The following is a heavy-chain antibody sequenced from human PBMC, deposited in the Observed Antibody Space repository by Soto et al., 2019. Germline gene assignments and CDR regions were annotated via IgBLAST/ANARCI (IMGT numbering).Heavy chain of an antibody. CDR2: TFYRSKWYH. CDR1: GDSVFTNSAAA. V-gene: IGHV6-1*01. J-gene: IGHJ6*02. D-gene: IGHD6-25*01. CDR3: ARERGGYMDV. Sequence: QVPLQPSGPGLVKPSQTLSLTCAISGDSVFTNSAAAWNWIRQSPSRGLEWLGRTFYRSKWYHDYSSSVRSRININPDTAKNQLSLQLKSVSPEDTAVYYCARERGGYMDVWGQGTTVTVSS.